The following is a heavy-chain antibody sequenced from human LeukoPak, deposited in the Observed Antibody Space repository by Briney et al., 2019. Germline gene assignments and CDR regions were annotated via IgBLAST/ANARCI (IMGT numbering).Heavy chain of an antibody. Sequence: SETLSLTCTVSGASITGHFWSWIRQPPGKGLEWLGFIYYSGTTNYNPSLKSRVTLSVDTSKNQFSLTLSSVTAADTAVYYCARHLGGGIYFHYWGQGTLVTVSS. CDR3: ARHLGGGIYFHY. CDR2: IYYSGTT. J-gene: IGHJ4*02. V-gene: IGHV4-59*08. CDR1: GASITGHF. D-gene: IGHD4-23*01.